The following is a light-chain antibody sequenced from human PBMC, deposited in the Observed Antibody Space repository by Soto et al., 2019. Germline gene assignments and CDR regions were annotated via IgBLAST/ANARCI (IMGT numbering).Light chain of an antibody. CDR1: QSISTW. Sequence: DIQMTQSPSTLSASVGDRVTITCRASQSISTWLAWYQQKPGKAPKLLIYMASSLEGGVPSRFGGSGSGTLFNITISSLHPDDFATYYCQQYNTYPLTFGGGTKVDIK. J-gene: IGKJ4*01. CDR3: QQYNTYPLT. V-gene: IGKV1-5*03. CDR2: MAS.